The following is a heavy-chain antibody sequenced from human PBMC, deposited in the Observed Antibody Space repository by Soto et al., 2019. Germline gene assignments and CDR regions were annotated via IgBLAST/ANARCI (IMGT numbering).Heavy chain of an antibody. CDR3: ASSAYCGGDCRSDY. CDR2: ISNSGGST. V-gene: IGHV3-23*01. D-gene: IGHD2-21*02. J-gene: IGHJ4*02. CDR1: GVTFSTYA. Sequence: GGSLRLSCAASGVTFSTYAMSWVRQAPGKGLEWVSGISNSGGSTYYAGSVKGRFTISRDNFKNTLYLQMNSLRAEDTAVYYCASSAYCGGDCRSDYWGQGTLVTVSS.